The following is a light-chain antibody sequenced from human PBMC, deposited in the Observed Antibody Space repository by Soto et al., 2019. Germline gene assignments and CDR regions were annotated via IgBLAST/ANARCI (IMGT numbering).Light chain of an antibody. CDR2: DAS. CDR3: QQRRG. V-gene: IGKV3-11*01. Sequence: EIVLTQSPATLSLSPGERATLSCRASQSVSSYLAWYQQKPGQAPRLLIYDASNRATGIPARFSGSGSGTDFTLPMSSLEPEDVAVYYCQQRRGVGGVTKVEIK. CDR1: QSVSSY. J-gene: IGKJ4*01.